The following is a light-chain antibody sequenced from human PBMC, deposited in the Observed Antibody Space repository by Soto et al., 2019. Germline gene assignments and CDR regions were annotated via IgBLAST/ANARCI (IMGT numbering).Light chain of an antibody. CDR3: QQYGDYNSPRYS. J-gene: IGKJ2*03. CDR2: ATS. V-gene: IGKV3-20*01. CDR1: QSVSSNY. Sequence: EIVLTQSPGTLSLSPGDRVTLSCRASQSVSSNYLAWYQQKPCQAPRLLIYATSARATGIPDRFSGSGSGTDFTLTISRLEPEDFAMYYCQQYGDYNSPRYSFGQGTRLEI.